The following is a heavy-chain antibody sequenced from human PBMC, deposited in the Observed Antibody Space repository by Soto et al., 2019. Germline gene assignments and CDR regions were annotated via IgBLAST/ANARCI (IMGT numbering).Heavy chain of an antibody. CDR2: ISYDGSNT. V-gene: IGHV3-30*18. J-gene: IGHJ6*02. Sequence: RRALRLCCAASGFSISDYGMEWFRQAPGKGLEWVALISYDGSNTYYADSVKGRFTISRDNSKDTLLLQMTGLRREDTAVYYCAKGAGDRLSLGMDVWGQGTTVTVSS. CDR1: GFSISDYG. D-gene: IGHD1-26*01. CDR3: AKGAGDRLSLGMDV.